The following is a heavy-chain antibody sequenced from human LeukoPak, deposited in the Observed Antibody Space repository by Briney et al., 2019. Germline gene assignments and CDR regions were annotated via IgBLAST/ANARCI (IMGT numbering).Heavy chain of an antibody. V-gene: IGHV1-69*04. CDR1: GGTFSSYA. Sequence: SVKVSCKASGGTFSSYAISWVRQAPGQGLEWMGRIIAILGIANYAQKFQGRVTITADKSTSTAYMELSSLRSEDTAVYYCARVVVVVVAATPYYYYGMDVWGQGTTVTVSS. CDR2: IIAILGIA. CDR3: ARVVVVVVAATPYYYYGMDV. D-gene: IGHD2-15*01. J-gene: IGHJ6*02.